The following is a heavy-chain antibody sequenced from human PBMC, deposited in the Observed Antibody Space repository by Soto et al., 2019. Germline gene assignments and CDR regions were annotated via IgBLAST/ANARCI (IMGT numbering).Heavy chain of an antibody. CDR3: ARWEQPLFDY. CDR1: GFSVSAYT. CDR2: ISSDGNHK. V-gene: IGHV3-30*09. J-gene: IGHJ4*02. D-gene: IGHD1-1*01. Sequence: QVQLVESGGGVVQPGRSLRLSCAASGFSVSAYTVHWVRQAPGKGLEWVAVISSDGNHKYYTDSVKGRFAISRDTSTNTVFLQMSSLGPEDTAVYYCARWEQPLFDYWGQGNLVTVSS.